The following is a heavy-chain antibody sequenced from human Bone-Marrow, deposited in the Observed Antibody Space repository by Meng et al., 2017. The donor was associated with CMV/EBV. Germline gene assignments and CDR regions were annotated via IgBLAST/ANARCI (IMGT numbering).Heavy chain of an antibody. V-gene: IGHV4-39*07. CDR1: GGSISSSSYY. CDR2: IYYSGST. J-gene: IGHJ4*02. Sequence: SETLSLTCTVSGGSISSSSYYWGWIRQPPGKGLEWIGSIYYSGSTYYNPSLKSRVTISVDTSKNQFSLNLSSVTAADTAVYYCARDISGITMVRGDYWGQGTLVTVSS. CDR3: ARDISGITMVRGDY. D-gene: IGHD3-10*01.